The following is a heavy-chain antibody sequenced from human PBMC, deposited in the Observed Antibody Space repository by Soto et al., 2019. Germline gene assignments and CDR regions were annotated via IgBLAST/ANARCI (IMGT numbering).Heavy chain of an antibody. V-gene: IGHV1-46*01. CDR1: GYTFTSYY. CDR3: ARVQNTYYYDSSGSNWFDP. J-gene: IGHJ5*02. D-gene: IGHD3-22*01. Sequence: ASVKVSCKASGYTFTSYYMHWVRQAPGQGLEWMGIINPSGGSTSYAQKFQGRVTMTRDTSTSTAYMELSSLRSEDTAVYYCARVQNTYYYDSSGSNWFDPWGQGTLVTVSS. CDR2: INPSGGST.